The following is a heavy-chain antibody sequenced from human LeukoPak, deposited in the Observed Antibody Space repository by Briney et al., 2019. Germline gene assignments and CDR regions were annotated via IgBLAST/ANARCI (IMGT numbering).Heavy chain of an antibody. V-gene: IGHV4-30-4*01. J-gene: IGHJ4*02. D-gene: IGHD3-22*01. Sequence: PSETLSLTCTVSGGSISSGDYYWSWIRQPPGKGLEWIGYIYYSGSTYYNPSLKSRVTISVDTSKNQFSLKLSSVTAADTAVYYCAREEDDSSGYAHWGQGTPVTVSS. CDR1: GGSISSGDYY. CDR2: IYYSGST. CDR3: AREEDDSSGYAH.